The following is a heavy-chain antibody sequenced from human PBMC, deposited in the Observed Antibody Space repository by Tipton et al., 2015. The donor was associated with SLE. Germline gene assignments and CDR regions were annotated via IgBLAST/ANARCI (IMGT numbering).Heavy chain of an antibody. CDR3: ARGTPFMEWERNYFDP. Sequence: TLSLTCTVSGGSISSGGHYWNWIRQHPGKGLEWIGQIYYSGSTYYNPSLKSRLTISVDTSKNQFSLKLNSVTAADTAVYYCARGTPFMEWERNYFDPWGQGTLVTVSP. D-gene: IGHD3-3*01. CDR2: IYYSGST. J-gene: IGHJ5*02. V-gene: IGHV4-31*03. CDR1: GGSISSGGHY.